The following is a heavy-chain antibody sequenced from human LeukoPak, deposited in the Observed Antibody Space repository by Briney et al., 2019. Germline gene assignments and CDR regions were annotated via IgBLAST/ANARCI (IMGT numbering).Heavy chain of an antibody. D-gene: IGHD5-18*01. Sequence: ASVKVSGKASGYTFTSYDINWVRQATGQGLEWMGWMNPNSGNTGYARKFQGRVTITRNTSISTAYMELSSLRSEDTAVYYCARGDRLQLWLTHYYYYYMDVWGKGTTVTVSS. V-gene: IGHV1-8*03. CDR1: GYTFTSYD. CDR3: ARGDRLQLWLTHYYYYYMDV. J-gene: IGHJ6*03. CDR2: MNPNSGNT.